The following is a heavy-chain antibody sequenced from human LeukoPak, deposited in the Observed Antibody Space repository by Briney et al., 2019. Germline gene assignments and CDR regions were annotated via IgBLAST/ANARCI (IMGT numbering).Heavy chain of an antibody. J-gene: IGHJ6*03. CDR2: MNDRGTT. CDR3: ARHGFECLVDTNMHYYYMDV. D-gene: IGHD3-9*01. V-gene: IGHV4-34*01. CDR1: GGSFSGYY. Sequence: SETLSLSCTVSGGSFSGYYWTWIRQLPGKGLEWIGEMNDRGTTNRNPSLRSRVTMSVDPSQEQFSLTLNSVTAADTAVYFCARHGFECLVDTNMHYYYMDVWGKGTTVTVSS.